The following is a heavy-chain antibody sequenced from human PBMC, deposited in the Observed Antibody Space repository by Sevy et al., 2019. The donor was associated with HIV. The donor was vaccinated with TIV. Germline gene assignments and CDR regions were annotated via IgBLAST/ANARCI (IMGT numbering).Heavy chain of an antibody. CDR1: GYTFTGYY. CDR2: INPNSRGT. Sequence: AAVKVSCKASGYTFTGYYMHWVGQAPGQGLEWMGWINPNSRGTNYAQKFQGRVTMTRDTSISTAYMELSRLRSDDTAVYYCARDRVTLVRGPNWFDPWGQGTMVTVSS. CDR3: ARDRVTLVRGPNWFDP. D-gene: IGHD3-10*01. J-gene: IGHJ5*02. V-gene: IGHV1-2*02.